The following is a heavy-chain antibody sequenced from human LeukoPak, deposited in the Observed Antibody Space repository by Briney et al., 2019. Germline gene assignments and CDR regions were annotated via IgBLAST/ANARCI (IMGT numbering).Heavy chain of an antibody. D-gene: IGHD3-22*01. V-gene: IGHV3-33*06. CDR2: IWYDGSNK. CDR3: AKVGVGSGYSHDAFDI. J-gene: IGHJ3*02. CDR1: GFTFSSYG. Sequence: GGSLRLSCAASGFTFSSYGMHWVRQAPGKGLEWVAVIWYDGSNKYYADSVKGRFTISRDNSKNTLYLQMNSLRAEDTAVYYCAKVGVGSGYSHDAFDIWGQGTMVTVSS.